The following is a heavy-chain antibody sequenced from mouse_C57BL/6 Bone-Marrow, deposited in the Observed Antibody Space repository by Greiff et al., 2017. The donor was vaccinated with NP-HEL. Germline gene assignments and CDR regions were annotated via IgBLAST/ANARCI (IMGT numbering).Heavy chain of an antibody. D-gene: IGHD2-4*01. V-gene: IGHV1-19*01. Sequence: VQLQQSGPVLVKPGASVKMSCKASGYTFTDYYMNWVKQSHGKSLEWIGVINPYNGGTSYNQKFKGKATLTVYKSSSTAYMELNSLTSEDSAVYYCARGGGYDYDGYWGQGTTLTVSS. J-gene: IGHJ2*01. CDR3: ARGGGYDYDGY. CDR2: INPYNGGT. CDR1: GYTFTDYY.